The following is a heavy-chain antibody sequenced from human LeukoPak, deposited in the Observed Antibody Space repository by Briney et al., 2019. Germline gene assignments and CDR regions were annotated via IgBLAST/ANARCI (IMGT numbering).Heavy chain of an antibody. V-gene: IGHV3-74*01. J-gene: IGHJ4*02. D-gene: IGHD5-18*01. Sequence: GGSLRLSCAASGFTFSGRWMYWVRQAPGKGLLLVSRINGNATSTTYGDSVKGRFTISRDNAKNTLYLHMNSLRGEDTAVYYCASGYTYGYYYLDFWGQGTLVTVSS. CDR1: GFTFSGRW. CDR2: INGNATST. CDR3: ASGYTYGYYYLDF.